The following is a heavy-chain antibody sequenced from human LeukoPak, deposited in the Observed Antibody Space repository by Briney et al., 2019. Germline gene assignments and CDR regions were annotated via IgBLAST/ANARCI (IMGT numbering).Heavy chain of an antibody. CDR2: IGAYNGNT. J-gene: IGHJ6*02. CDR1: GYTFTSYG. D-gene: IGHD3-10*01. V-gene: IGHV1-18*01. Sequence: EASVKVSCKASGYTFTSYGISRVRQAPGQGLEWMGWIGAYNGNTNYAQKLQGRVTMTTDTSTSTAYMELRSLRSDDTAVYYCARGDGPTSNYYGSGSSTLYYYYGMDVWGQGTTVTVSS. CDR3: ARGDGPTSNYYGSGSSTLYYYYGMDV.